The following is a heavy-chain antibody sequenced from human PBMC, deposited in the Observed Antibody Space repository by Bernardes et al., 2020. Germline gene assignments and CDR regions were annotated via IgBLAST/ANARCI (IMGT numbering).Heavy chain of an antibody. CDR2: TYYRSKWYN. CDR1: GDSVSSNSAA. CDR3: ARDTTSRVAGTDAFDI. V-gene: IGHV6-1*01. Sequence: SQTLSLTCAISGDSVSSNSAAWNWIRQSPSRGLEWLGRTYYRSKWYNDYAVSVKSRITINPDTSKNQFSLQLNSVTPEDTAVYYCARDTTSRVAGTDAFDIWGQGTMVTVSS. J-gene: IGHJ3*02. D-gene: IGHD6-19*01.